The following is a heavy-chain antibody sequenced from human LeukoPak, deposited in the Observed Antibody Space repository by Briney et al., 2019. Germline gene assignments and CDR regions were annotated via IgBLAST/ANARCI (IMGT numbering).Heavy chain of an antibody. J-gene: IGHJ4*02. CDR1: GYTFSYRY. D-gene: IGHD4-17*01. Sequence: GASVKVSCKASGYTFSYRYLHWVRQAPGQALEWMGWITPFNAKTNYAQKFQGRVTMTRNTSISTAYMELSSLRSEDTAVYYCARGGSHNDYGDDFDYWGQGTLVTVSS. V-gene: IGHV1-45*02. CDR3: ARGGSHNDYGDDFDY. CDR2: ITPFNAKT.